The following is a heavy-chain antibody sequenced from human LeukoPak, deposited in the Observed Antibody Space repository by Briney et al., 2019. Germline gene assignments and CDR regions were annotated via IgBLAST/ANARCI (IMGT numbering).Heavy chain of an antibody. CDR1: GGSISSNNW. CDR3: AREADGAMGPNFDH. V-gene: IGHV4-4*02. J-gene: IGHJ4*02. Sequence: SETLSLTCAVSGGSISSNNWWHWVRQPPGKGLEWIGEIYHSGRTNYNPSLKSRVTISVDKSKNQFSLKLSSVTAADTAVYYCAREADGAMGPNFDHWGQGTLVTVSS. CDR2: IYHSGRT. D-gene: IGHD2-2*01.